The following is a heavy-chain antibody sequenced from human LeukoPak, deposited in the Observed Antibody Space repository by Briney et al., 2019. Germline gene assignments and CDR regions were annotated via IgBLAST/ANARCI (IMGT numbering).Heavy chain of an antibody. Sequence: GGSLRLSCAASGFTFSSYAMSWVRQAPGKGLEWVSAISGSGGSTYYADSVKGRFTISRDNSKNTLYLQMNSLRAEDTAVYYCAKGTLYYYDSSGYQGYWGQGTLVTVSS. CDR3: AKGTLYYYDSSGYQGY. J-gene: IGHJ4*02. CDR2: ISGSGGST. D-gene: IGHD3-22*01. CDR1: GFTFSSYA. V-gene: IGHV3-23*01.